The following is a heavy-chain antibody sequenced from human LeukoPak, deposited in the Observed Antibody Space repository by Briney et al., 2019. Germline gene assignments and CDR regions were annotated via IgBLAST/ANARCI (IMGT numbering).Heavy chain of an antibody. Sequence: SEILSLTCAVYGGSFSGYYWSWIRQPPGKGLEWIGEINHSGSTNYNPSLKSRVTISVDTSKNQSSLKLSSVTAADTAVYYCARGRVSSSFGPIDYWGQGTLVTVSS. D-gene: IGHD6-13*01. J-gene: IGHJ4*02. V-gene: IGHV4-34*01. CDR3: ARGRVSSSFGPIDY. CDR1: GGSFSGYY. CDR2: INHSGST.